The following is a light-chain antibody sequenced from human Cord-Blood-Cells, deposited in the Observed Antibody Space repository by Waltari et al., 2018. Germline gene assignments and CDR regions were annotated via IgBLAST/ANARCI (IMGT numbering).Light chain of an antibody. CDR2: EGS. CDR3: CSYAGSSTWV. V-gene: IGLV2-23*01. Sequence: QSALTQPASVSGSPGQSITISCTGTSSDVGSYNLVSGYQQHPGKAPKLMIYEGSKRPSRVSNRFSGSKSGNTASLTISGLQAEDEADYYCCSYAGSSTWVFGGGTKLTVL. CDR1: SSDVGSYNL. J-gene: IGLJ3*02.